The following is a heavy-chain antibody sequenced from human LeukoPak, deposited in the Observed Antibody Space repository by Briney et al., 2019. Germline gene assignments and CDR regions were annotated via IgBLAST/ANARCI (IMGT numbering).Heavy chain of an antibody. J-gene: IGHJ4*02. CDR2: ISSSSSYI. V-gene: IGHV3-21*01. CDR3: ARGVYDGYNYFDY. CDR1: GFTFSSYS. D-gene: IGHD5-24*01. Sequence: TGGSLRLSCAASGFTFSSYSMNWVRQAPGKGLEWVSSISSSSSYIYYADSVKGRFTISRDNAKNSLYLQMNSLRAEDTAVYYCARGVYDGYNYFDYWGQGTLVTVSS.